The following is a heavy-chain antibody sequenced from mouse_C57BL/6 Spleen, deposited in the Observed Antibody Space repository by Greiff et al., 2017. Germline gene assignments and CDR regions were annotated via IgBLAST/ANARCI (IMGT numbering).Heavy chain of an antibody. CDR3: ARLRRGISMGY. J-gene: IGHJ4*01. CDR1: GYAFSSSW. D-gene: IGHD2-12*01. CDR2: IYPGDGDT. V-gene: IGHV1-82*01. Sequence: QVQLQQSGPELVKPGASVKISCKASGYAFSSSWMNWVKQRPGKGLEWIGRIYPGDGDTNYNGKFKGKATLTADKSSSTAYMQLSSLTSEDSAVYFCARLRRGISMGYWGQGASVTVSS.